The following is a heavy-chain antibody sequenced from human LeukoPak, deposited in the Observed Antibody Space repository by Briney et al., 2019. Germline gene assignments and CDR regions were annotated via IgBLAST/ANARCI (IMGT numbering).Heavy chain of an antibody. J-gene: IGHJ5*02. V-gene: IGHV4-38-2*02. D-gene: IGHD2-2*01. CDR2: IYNSGSI. CDR1: GYSISSGYY. CDR3: ARGHNPRIVVVPAAPYNWFDP. Sequence: SETLSLTCTVSGYSISSGYYWGWIRQPPGEGLEWIGSIYNSGSIYYNPSLRSRVTISVHTSKNQFSLKLSSVTAADTAVYYCARGHNPRIVVVPAAPYNWFDPWGQGTLVTVST.